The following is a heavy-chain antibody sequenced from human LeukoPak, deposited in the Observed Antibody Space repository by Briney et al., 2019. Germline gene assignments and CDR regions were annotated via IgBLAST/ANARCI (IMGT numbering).Heavy chain of an antibody. J-gene: IGHJ4*02. V-gene: IGHV3-23*01. CDR1: GFTFSNYA. CDR3: AKWGDYDVLTGYYVSDY. D-gene: IGHD3-9*01. Sequence: GGSLRLSCAASGFTFSNYAMSWVRQAPGKGLEWVSAITGSGGNTYYADSVKGRFTISRDNSKNTAFLQMNSLRAEDTAVYYCAKWGDYDVLTGYYVSDYWGQGTLVTVSS. CDR2: ITGSGGNT.